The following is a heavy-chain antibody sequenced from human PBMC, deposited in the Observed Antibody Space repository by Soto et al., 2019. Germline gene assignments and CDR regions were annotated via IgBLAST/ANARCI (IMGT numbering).Heavy chain of an antibody. CDR3: ARLPVRGDNGGYSDY. CDR2: IYYSGST. Sequence: QLQLQESGPGLVKPSETLSLTCTVSGGSISRSSYYWGWIRQPPGKGLEWIGSIYYSGSTYYNPSLRNRVTISVDTSKHQFSLKLRSVTASDTAVYYCARLPVRGDNGGYSDYWGQGTLFTVAS. V-gene: IGHV4-39*01. J-gene: IGHJ4*02. D-gene: IGHD3-10*01. CDR1: GGSISRSSYY.